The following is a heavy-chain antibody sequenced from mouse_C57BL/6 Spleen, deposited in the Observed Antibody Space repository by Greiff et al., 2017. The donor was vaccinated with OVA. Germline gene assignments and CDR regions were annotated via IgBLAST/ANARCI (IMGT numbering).Heavy chain of an antibody. Sequence: QVQLQQSGPELVKPGASVKISCKASGYAFSSSWMNWVKQRPGKGLEWIGRIYPGDGDTNYNGKFKGKATLTADKSSSTAYMQLSSLTSEDSAVCFGARSGSSYFDYWGQGTTLTVSS. CDR1: GYAFSSSW. CDR3: ARSGSSYFDY. D-gene: IGHD1-1*01. J-gene: IGHJ2*01. CDR2: IYPGDGDT. V-gene: IGHV1-82*01.